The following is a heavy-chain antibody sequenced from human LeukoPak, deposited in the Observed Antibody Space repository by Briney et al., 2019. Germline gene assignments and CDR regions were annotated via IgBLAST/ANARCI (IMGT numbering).Heavy chain of an antibody. CDR2: ISGSGGNT. V-gene: IGHV3-23*01. CDR1: GFTFSIYA. D-gene: IGHD3-22*01. Sequence: GGSLRLSCAASGFTFSIYAMSWVRQAPGKGLEWVSAISGSGGNTYYADSVKGRFTISRDNSKTVLYLQMNSLRVEDTAVYYCAGDRRYDSSGYFQHWGQGTLVTVSS. J-gene: IGHJ1*01. CDR3: AGDRRYDSSGYFQH.